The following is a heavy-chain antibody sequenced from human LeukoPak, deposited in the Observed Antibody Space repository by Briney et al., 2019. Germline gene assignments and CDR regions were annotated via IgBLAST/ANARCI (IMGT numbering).Heavy chain of an antibody. CDR3: ARDWGNYGDYGDWFDP. Sequence: SETLSLTCAVYGGSFSGYYWSWIRQPPGKGLEWIGEINHSGSTNYNPSLKSRVTISVDTSKNQFSLKLSSVTAADTAVYYCARDWGNYGDYGDWFDPWGQGTLVTVSS. J-gene: IGHJ5*02. CDR1: GGSFSGYY. V-gene: IGHV4-34*01. D-gene: IGHD4-17*01. CDR2: INHSGST.